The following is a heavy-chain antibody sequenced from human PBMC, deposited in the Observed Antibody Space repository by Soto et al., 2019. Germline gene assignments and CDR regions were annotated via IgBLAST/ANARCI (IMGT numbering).Heavy chain of an antibody. CDR3: TSRNYYDSSGYPIFDY. Sequence: LRLSCTASGFTFGDYAMSWVRQAPGKGLEWVGFIRSKAYGGTTEYAASVKGRFTISRDDSKSIAYLQMNSLKTEDTAVYYCTSRNYYDSSGYPIFDYWGQGTLVTVSS. J-gene: IGHJ4*02. D-gene: IGHD3-22*01. CDR1: GFTFGDYA. CDR2: IRSKAYGGTT. V-gene: IGHV3-49*04.